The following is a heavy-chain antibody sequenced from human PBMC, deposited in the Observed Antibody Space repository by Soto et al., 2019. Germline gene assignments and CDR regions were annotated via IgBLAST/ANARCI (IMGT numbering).Heavy chain of an antibody. V-gene: IGHV3-48*02. J-gene: IGHJ4*02. CDR3: ARGLGLRRGPFDF. CDR1: AFTFTSYS. Sequence: PGGSLRLSCATSAFTFTSYSMNWVRQAPGRWLEWLSYISSIGNTIFYADSVKGRFTISRDSATSSVYLQLTSLRDDDTALYFCARGLGLRRGPFDFWGQGTPVTVYS. D-gene: IGHD3-16*01. CDR2: ISSIGNTI.